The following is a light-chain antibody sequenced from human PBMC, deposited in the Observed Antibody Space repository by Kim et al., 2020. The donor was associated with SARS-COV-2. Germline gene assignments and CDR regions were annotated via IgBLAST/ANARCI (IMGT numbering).Light chain of an antibody. Sequence: VAVGQTVRITCQGDSLRSYYATWYQQKPGQAPIVVIYGKNNRPSGIPARFSGSSSGDTASLTITGTQAGDEADYYCNSRGSNDNVLFGGGTQLTVL. CDR3: NSRGSNDNVL. J-gene: IGLJ2*01. CDR1: SLRSYY. V-gene: IGLV3-19*01. CDR2: GKN.